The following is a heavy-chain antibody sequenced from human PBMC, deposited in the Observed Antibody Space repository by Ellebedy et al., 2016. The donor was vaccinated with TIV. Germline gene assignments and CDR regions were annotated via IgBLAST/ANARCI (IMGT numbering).Heavy chain of an antibody. Sequence: PGGSLRLSCAVSGFTFLNYYMAWVRQVAGMWLEWVAKIDQHVGETSYVDSVKGRFSISRDNTKNSLFLQMNSLRAEDTAVYYWAIETPNRAFDIWGQGAMVTVSS. J-gene: IGHJ3*02. CDR2: IDQHVGET. CDR3: AIETPNRAFDI. D-gene: IGHD1-14*01. CDR1: GFTFLNYY. V-gene: IGHV3-7*01.